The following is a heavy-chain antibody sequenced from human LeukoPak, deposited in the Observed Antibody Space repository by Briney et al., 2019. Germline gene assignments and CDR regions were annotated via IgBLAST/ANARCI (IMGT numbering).Heavy chain of an antibody. CDR3: ARGIHYGFDY. J-gene: IGHJ4*02. Sequence: GSLRLSCAASGFTFSSYAMSWIRQPPGKGLEWIGEINHSGSTNYNPSLKSRVTISVDTPKNQFSLKLSSVTAADTAVYYCARGIHYGFDYWGQGTLVTVSS. V-gene: IGHV4-34*01. CDR1: GFTFSSYA. D-gene: IGHD3-16*01. CDR2: INHSGST.